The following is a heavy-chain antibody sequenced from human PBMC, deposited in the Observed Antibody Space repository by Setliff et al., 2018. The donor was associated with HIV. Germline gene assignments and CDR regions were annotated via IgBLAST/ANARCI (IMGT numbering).Heavy chain of an antibody. D-gene: IGHD4-17*01. Sequence: GASVKVSCKASGYTFTSFGIIWVRQAPGQGLEWMGWISAYNGNTNYAQKFQGRVTMTTDISTSTAYMELRSLKSDDTAVYYCARTTVTTLDGFDIWGQGTMVT. CDR2: ISAYNGNT. J-gene: IGHJ3*02. CDR3: ARTTVTTLDGFDI. CDR1: GYTFTSFG. V-gene: IGHV1-18*01.